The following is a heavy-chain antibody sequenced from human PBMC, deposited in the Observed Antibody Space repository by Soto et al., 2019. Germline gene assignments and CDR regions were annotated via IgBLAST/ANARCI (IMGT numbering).Heavy chain of an antibody. Sequence: GGSLRLSCAASGSTFSSYNMNWVRQAPGKGLEWVSYISSSSSTIYYADSVKGRFTISRDNAKNSLYLQMNSLRDEDTAVYYCASNLKEIAYYYYGMDVWGQGTTVTVSS. D-gene: IGHD1-20*01. CDR2: ISSSSSTI. CDR3: ASNLKEIAYYYYGMDV. J-gene: IGHJ6*02. CDR1: GSTFSSYN. V-gene: IGHV3-48*02.